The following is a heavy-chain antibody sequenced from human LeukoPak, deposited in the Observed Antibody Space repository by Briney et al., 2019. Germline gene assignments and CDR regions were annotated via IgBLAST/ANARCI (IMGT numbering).Heavy chain of an antibody. V-gene: IGHV3-53*01. Sequence: GGSLRLSCAASGFTFSSNYMSWVRQAPGKGLEWVSVIYSGGSTYYADSVKGRFTISRDNSKNTLYLQMNSLRAEDTAVYYCARDDSLYGMDVWGQGTTVTVSS. CDR1: GFTFSSNY. D-gene: IGHD2-15*01. J-gene: IGHJ6*02. CDR2: IYSGGST. CDR3: ARDDSLYGMDV.